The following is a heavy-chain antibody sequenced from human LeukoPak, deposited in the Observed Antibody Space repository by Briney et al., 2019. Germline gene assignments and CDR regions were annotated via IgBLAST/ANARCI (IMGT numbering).Heavy chain of an antibody. V-gene: IGHV3-66*01. J-gene: IGHJ4*02. Sequence: GGSLRLSCAASGFTVSSNYMSWVRQAPGKGLEWVSVIYSGGSTYYADSVKGRFTISRDNSKNTLYLQMNSLRAEDTAVYFCARDERGTWYEDSWGQGTLVTVSS. CDR3: ARDERGTWYEDS. CDR2: IYSGGST. CDR1: GFTVSSNY. D-gene: IGHD6-13*01.